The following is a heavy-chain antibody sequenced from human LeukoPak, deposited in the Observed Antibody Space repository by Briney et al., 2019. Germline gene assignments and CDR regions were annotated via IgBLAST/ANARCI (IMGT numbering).Heavy chain of an antibody. D-gene: IGHD6-19*01. Sequence: GGSLRLSCAASGFTLSSNYMSWVRQAPGRGLEWVAVIYSGGGTYYEDSMKGRFTSSRDSSKNTLDLQMNTLRGEDTAVYYCARGYFDTSGYRPNLGYWGQGTLVTVSS. CDR2: IYSGGGT. CDR3: ARGYFDTSGYRPNLGY. V-gene: IGHV3-66*01. CDR1: GFTLSSNY. J-gene: IGHJ4*02.